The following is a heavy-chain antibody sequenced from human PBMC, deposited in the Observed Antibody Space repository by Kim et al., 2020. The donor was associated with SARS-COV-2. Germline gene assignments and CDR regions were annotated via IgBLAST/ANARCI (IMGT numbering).Heavy chain of an antibody. CDR1: GYSFTSYW. D-gene: IGHD4-17*01. Sequence: GESLKISCKGSGYSFTSYWISWVRQMPGKGLEWMGRIDPSDSYTNYSPSFQGHVTISADKSISTAYLQWSSLKASDTAMYYCARLGRGVTTGDGMEVWGQGTMVTVS. J-gene: IGHJ6*02. CDR2: IDPSDSYT. V-gene: IGHV5-10-1*01. CDR3: ARLGRGVTTGDGMEV.